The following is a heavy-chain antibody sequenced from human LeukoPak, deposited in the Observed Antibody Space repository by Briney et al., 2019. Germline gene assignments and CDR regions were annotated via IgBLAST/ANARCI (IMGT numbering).Heavy chain of an antibody. J-gene: IGHJ4*02. D-gene: IGHD3-3*01. CDR3: ARAGAYYDFWSGFLPHTFDY. Sequence: PSETLSLTCAVYGGSFSGYYWSWIRQPPGKGLEWIGEINHSGSTNYNPSLKSRVTISVDTSKNQFSLKLSSVTAADTAVYYCARAGAYYDFWSGFLPHTFDYWGQGTLVTVSS. CDR1: GGSFSGYY. CDR2: INHSGST. V-gene: IGHV4-34*01.